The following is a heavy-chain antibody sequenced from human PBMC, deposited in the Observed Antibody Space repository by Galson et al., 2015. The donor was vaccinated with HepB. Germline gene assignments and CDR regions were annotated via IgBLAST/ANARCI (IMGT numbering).Heavy chain of an antibody. Sequence: ETLSLTCTVSGGSISSYYWSWIRQPPGKGLEWIGYIYYSGSTNYNPSLKSRVTISVDTSKNQFSLKLSSVTAADTAVYYCARGDTIFGVVWHKGPVGYYYMDVWGKGTTVTVSS. CDR2: IYYSGST. CDR3: ARGDTIFGVVWHKGPVGYYYMDV. J-gene: IGHJ6*03. V-gene: IGHV4-59*01. CDR1: GGSISSYY. D-gene: IGHD3-3*01.